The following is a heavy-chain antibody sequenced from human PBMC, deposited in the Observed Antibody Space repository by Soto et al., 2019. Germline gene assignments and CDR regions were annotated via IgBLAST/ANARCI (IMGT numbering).Heavy chain of an antibody. V-gene: IGHV1-69*08. Sequence: QVQLVQSGAEVKKPGSSVKVSCKASGGTFSSYTISWVRQAPGQGLEWMGRIIPILGITNYAQKFQGRVTITADKSTSTAYIELSRLRSEVTAVYYCARDQMESSGYYRPHWYFDLWGRGTLVTVSS. CDR3: ARDQMESSGYYRPHWYFDL. J-gene: IGHJ2*01. CDR2: IIPILGIT. CDR1: GGTFSSYT. D-gene: IGHD3-22*01.